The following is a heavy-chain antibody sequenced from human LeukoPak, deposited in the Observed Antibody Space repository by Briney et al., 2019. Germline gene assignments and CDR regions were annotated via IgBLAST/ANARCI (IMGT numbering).Heavy chain of an antibody. CDR2: ISNSDTTI. Sequence: GGSLRLSCAASEFTFRSYEMNWVRQAPGKGLEWISYISNSDTTIDYADSVKGRFTISRDNAKNSLYLQMNSLGAEDTAVYYCARGRGGYYFDYWGQGTLVTVSS. V-gene: IGHV3-48*03. CDR3: ARGRGGYYFDY. CDR1: EFTFRSYE. D-gene: IGHD3-16*01. J-gene: IGHJ4*02.